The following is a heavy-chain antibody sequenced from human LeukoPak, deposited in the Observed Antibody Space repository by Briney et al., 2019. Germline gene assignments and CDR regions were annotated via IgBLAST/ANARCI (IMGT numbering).Heavy chain of an antibody. CDR3: ASRTGYSSGDGAFDI. CDR1: GFTFSSYG. J-gene: IGHJ3*02. V-gene: IGHV3-30*03. CDR2: ISYDGSNK. Sequence: GGSLRLSCAASGFTFSSYGMHWVRQAPGKGLEWVAVISYDGSNKYYADSVNGRFTISRDNPKNTLYLQMNSLRAEDTAVYYCASRTGYSSGDGAFDIWGQGTMVTVSS. D-gene: IGHD6-19*01.